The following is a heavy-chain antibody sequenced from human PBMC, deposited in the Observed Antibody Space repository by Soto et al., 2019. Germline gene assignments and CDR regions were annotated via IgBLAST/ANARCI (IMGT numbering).Heavy chain of an antibody. Sequence: SETLSLTCSVSGDSISEFYWSWIRQSPGKGLEWIGYVHYVGTTKYNPSHKSRVTISVDTSKKQFSLNLRSVTAADTAVYYCTRRNYYDTSGYPYFFDYWGQGAPVTVSS. D-gene: IGHD3-22*01. CDR1: GDSISEFY. J-gene: IGHJ4*02. CDR3: TRRNYYDTSGYPYFFDY. V-gene: IGHV4-59*12. CDR2: VHYVGTT.